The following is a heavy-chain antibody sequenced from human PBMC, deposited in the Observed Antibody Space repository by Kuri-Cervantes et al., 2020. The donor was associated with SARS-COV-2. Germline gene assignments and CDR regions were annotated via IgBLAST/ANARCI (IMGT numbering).Heavy chain of an antibody. CDR1: GFTFSSYG. Sequence: GESLKISCAASGFTFSSYGMHWVRQATGKGLEWVSAIGTAGDTYYPGSVKGQFTISRENAKNSLYLQMNSLRAGDTAVYYCARENLYCSGGSCYFDYWGQGTLVTVSS. CDR2: IGTAGDT. D-gene: IGHD2-15*01. CDR3: ARENLYCSGGSCYFDY. V-gene: IGHV3-13*01. J-gene: IGHJ4*02.